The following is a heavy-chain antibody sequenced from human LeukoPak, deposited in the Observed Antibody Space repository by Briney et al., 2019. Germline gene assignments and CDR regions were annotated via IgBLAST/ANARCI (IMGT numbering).Heavy chain of an antibody. D-gene: IGHD2-21*01. Sequence: GGSLRLSCAASGFTLTNYAMSWVRQAPGKGLEWVSSISGSSGSTYYADSVKGRFTISRDNSKNTLYLQMNSLRAEDTAVYHCTKDLFGCGGDCYAPWGQGTLVTVSS. V-gene: IGHV3-23*01. CDR1: GFTLTNYA. CDR2: ISGSSGST. J-gene: IGHJ5*02. CDR3: TKDLFGCGGDCYAP.